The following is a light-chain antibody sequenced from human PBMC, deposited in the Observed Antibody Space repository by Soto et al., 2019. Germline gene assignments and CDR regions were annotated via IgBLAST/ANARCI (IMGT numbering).Light chain of an antibody. CDR1: QDITND. Sequence: DIQMTQSPSSLSASVGDRVTITCQASQDITNDLNWYQQKPGKAPKVLIYEASNLETGVPSRFSGSGSGTVFTFTISSLQPEDIATYFCQQYDNAPLTFGGGTKVEIK. V-gene: IGKV1-33*01. CDR2: EAS. CDR3: QQYDNAPLT. J-gene: IGKJ4*01.